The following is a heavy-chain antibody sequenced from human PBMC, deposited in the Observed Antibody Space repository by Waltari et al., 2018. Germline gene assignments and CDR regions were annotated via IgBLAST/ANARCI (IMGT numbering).Heavy chain of an antibody. J-gene: IGHJ6*02. D-gene: IGHD3-22*01. CDR2: IYTSGST. CDR1: GGSISSYY. V-gene: IGHV4-4*07. CDR3: AREGVVVVITPYYYYYGMDV. Sequence: QVQLQESGPGLVKPSETLSLTCTVSGGSISSYYWSWIRQPAGQGLEWIGRIYTSGSTNYNPSLKSRVTMSVDTSKNQFSLKLSSVTAADTAVYYCAREGVVVVITPYYYYYGMDVWGQGTTVTVSS.